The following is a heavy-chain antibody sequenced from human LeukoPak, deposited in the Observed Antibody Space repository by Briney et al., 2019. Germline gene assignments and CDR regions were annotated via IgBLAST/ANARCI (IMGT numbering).Heavy chain of an antibody. D-gene: IGHD5-18*01. V-gene: IGHV3-7*01. CDR2: IKGDGSAK. CDR1: GFTFSNAW. J-gene: IGHJ3*02. CDR3: ARDRGWIQHDI. Sequence: GGSLRLSCAASGFTFSNAWMNWVRQAPGKGLEWVAFIKGDGSAKKYVDSVKGRFTISRDNAKNSLFLQMNSLRAEDTAVYYCARDRGWIQHDIWGQGTMVTVSS.